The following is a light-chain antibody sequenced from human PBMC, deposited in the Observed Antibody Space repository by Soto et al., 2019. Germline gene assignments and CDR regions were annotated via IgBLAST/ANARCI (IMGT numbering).Light chain of an antibody. J-gene: IGKJ1*01. CDR1: QSVNSH. CDR3: QQYNNFPLT. CDR2: GAS. Sequence: DILMTQSPATLSVSPGERATLSCRASQSVNSHLAWYQQKPGQAPRLLIYGASTRASGVPVRFSGSGSGTEFTLTICGLQSEDFAVYYCQQYNNFPLTFGQGTKVEIK. V-gene: IGKV3-15*01.